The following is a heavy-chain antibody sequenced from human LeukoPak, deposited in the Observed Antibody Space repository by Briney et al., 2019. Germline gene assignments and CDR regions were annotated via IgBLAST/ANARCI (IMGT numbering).Heavy chain of an antibody. CDR2: ISYDGSNK. CDR3: GRDRNWGLRYYFDY. Sequence: GGSLRLSCAASGFTFSSYAMHWVCQAPGKGLEWVAVISYDGSNKYYADSVKGRFTISRDNSKNTLYLQMNSLRAEDTDVYYCGRDRNWGLRYYFDYWGREPWSPSPQ. J-gene: IGHJ4*02. V-gene: IGHV3-30-3*01. CDR1: GFTFSSYA. D-gene: IGHD7-27*01.